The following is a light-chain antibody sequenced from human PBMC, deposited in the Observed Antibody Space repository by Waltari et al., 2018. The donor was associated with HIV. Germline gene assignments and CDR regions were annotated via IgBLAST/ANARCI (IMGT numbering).Light chain of an antibody. CDR3: QQSYSTPPET. Sequence: DIQMTQSPSSLSASVGDRVTITCRASQSISSYLNWYQQKPGKAPKLLIYAASSLQSGVPLRFSGSGSGTDFTLTISSLQPEDFATYYCQQSYSTPPETFGQGTKVEIK. V-gene: IGKV1-39*01. CDR1: QSISSY. J-gene: IGKJ1*01. CDR2: AAS.